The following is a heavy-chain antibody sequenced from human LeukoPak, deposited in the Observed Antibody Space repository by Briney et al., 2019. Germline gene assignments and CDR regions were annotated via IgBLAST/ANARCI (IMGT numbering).Heavy chain of an antibody. V-gene: IGHV3-23*01. CDR1: GFTFSSYA. J-gene: IGHJ6*02. CDR3: ARGRGNYASGSYTDYGLDV. Sequence: PGGSLRLSCAASGFTFSSYAMSWVRQAPGKGLEWVSAISGSGGSTYYADSVQGRFTISRDNSKNTLYLQMNSLRAEDTAVYYCARGRGNYASGSYTDYGLDVWGQGTTVTVSS. D-gene: IGHD3-10*01. CDR2: ISGSGGST.